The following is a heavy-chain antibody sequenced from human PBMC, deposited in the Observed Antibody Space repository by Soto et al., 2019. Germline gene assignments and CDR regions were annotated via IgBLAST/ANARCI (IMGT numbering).Heavy chain of an antibody. CDR3: AKDGSDTFDS. V-gene: IGHV3-30*18. J-gene: IGHJ4*02. D-gene: IGHD1-26*01. Sequence: QVQLVESGGGVVQPGRSLRLSCAASGFTFSHYAMHWVRQAPGKGLEWVALMSYDGSNEYYADSVKGRFTISRDNSKNTMYLQMNGLRAEDTAVYYCAKDGSDTFDSWGQGALGTVSS. CDR1: GFTFSHYA. CDR2: MSYDGSNE.